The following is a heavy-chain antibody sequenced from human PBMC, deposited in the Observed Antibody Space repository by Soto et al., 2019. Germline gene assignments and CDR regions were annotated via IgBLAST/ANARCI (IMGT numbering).Heavy chain of an antibody. J-gene: IGHJ2*01. Sequence: ASVKVSCKASGYIFTSHGISWVRQAPGQGLEWMGWISAYNGNTNYAQKLQGRVTMTTDTSTSTAYMELRSLRSDDTAVYYCARDLEGSYSSSWYRYFDLWGRGTLVTVSS. CDR2: ISAYNGNT. D-gene: IGHD6-13*01. CDR1: GYIFTSHG. CDR3: ARDLEGSYSSSWYRYFDL. V-gene: IGHV1-18*01.